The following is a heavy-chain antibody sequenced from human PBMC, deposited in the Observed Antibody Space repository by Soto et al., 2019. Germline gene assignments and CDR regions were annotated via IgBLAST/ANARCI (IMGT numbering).Heavy chain of an antibody. CDR1: GFTLKTYA. V-gene: IGHV3-30*03. Sequence: QVHLEDSGGRVVQPGRSLRLSCVASGFTLKTYAMHWVHQAPGKGLQWVASISNDGITKNYAESMKGRFLTSRDTSKNRVDLQMNSLRIEDTASYYCARDYLGGSNVFYVWGRGTVVTVSS. CDR2: ISNDGITK. CDR3: ARDYLGGSNVFYV. D-gene: IGHD2-15*01. J-gene: IGHJ3*01.